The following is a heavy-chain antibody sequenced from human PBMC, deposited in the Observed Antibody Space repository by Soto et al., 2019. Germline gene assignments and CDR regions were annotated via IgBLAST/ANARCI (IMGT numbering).Heavy chain of an antibody. CDR3: ATWLQLDY. J-gene: IGHJ4*02. V-gene: IGHV3-23*01. Sequence: GGSLRLSCTASRFTLSTYAMTWVRQAPGKGLEWVSGIRGTGGSTYYADSVKGRFTISRDNSKNTLYLQMHSLRADDKAVYYCATWLQLDYWGQGTLVTVSS. D-gene: IGHD5-12*01. CDR1: RFTLSTYA. CDR2: IRGTGGST.